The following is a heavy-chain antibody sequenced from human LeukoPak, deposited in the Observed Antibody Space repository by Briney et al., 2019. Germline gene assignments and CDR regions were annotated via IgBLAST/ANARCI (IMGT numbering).Heavy chain of an antibody. CDR2: ISAYNGNT. CDR3: ARVSLADYTFDY. Sequence: ASVKVSCKAFGYTFTSYGISWVRQAPGQGLEWMGWISAYNGNTNYAQKLQGRVTMTTDTSTSTAYMELRSLRSDDTAVYYCARVSLADYTFDYWGQGTLVTVSS. CDR1: GYTFTSYG. J-gene: IGHJ4*02. D-gene: IGHD4-11*01. V-gene: IGHV1-18*01.